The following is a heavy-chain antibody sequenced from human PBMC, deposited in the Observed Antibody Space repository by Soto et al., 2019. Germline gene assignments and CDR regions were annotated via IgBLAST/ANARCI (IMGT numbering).Heavy chain of an antibody. D-gene: IGHD2-2*01. J-gene: IGHJ3*02. CDR1: GFTFSSYS. V-gene: IGHV3-21*01. CDR3: ARALVPAAKDDAFDI. Sequence: GGSLRLSCAASGFTFSSYSMNWVRQAPGKGLEWVSSISSSSSYIYYADSVKGRFTISRDNAKNSLYLQMNSLRAEDTAVYYCARALVPAAKDDAFDIWGQGTMVTVSS. CDR2: ISSSSSYI.